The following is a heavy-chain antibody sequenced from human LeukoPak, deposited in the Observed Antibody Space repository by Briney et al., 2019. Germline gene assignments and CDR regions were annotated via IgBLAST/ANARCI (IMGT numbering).Heavy chain of an antibody. CDR2: ISSSSSYI. Sequence: GGSLRLSCAASGFTFSSYSMNWVRQAPGKGLEWVSSISSSSSYIYYADSVKGRFTISRDKAKNSLYLQMNSLRAEDTAVYYCARVQYKAMVRGSYDYWGQGTLVTVSS. J-gene: IGHJ4*02. CDR3: ARVQYKAMVRGSYDY. D-gene: IGHD3-10*01. V-gene: IGHV3-21*01. CDR1: GFTFSSYS.